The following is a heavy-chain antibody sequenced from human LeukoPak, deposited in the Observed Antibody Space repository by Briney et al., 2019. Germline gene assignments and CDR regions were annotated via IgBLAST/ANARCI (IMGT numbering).Heavy chain of an antibody. Sequence: PGGSLRLSCAASGFTFSSYSMNWGRQAPGKGLEWVGNINQGESGKYYVDSVKGRFTIYRDNAKNSLYLQMNTLRAEDTAVYYCARVRVSSYYGMDIWGQGTTVTVSS. J-gene: IGHJ6*02. CDR2: INQGESGK. V-gene: IGHV3-7*05. CDR1: GFTFSSYS. CDR3: ARVRVSSYYGMDI. D-gene: IGHD2/OR15-2a*01.